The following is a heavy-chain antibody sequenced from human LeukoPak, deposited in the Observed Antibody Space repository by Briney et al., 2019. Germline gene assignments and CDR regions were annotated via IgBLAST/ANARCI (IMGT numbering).Heavy chain of an antibody. D-gene: IGHD3-10*01. CDR3: ARGFYGSGSLRDYYYYMDV. J-gene: IGHJ6*03. Sequence: ASVKVSCRVSGYTLTELSMHWVRQAPGKGLEWMGGFDPEDGETIYAQKFQGRVTMTEDTSTDTAYMELSSLRSEDTAVYYCARGFYGSGSLRDYYYYMDVWGKGTTATVSS. CDR1: GYTLTELS. CDR2: FDPEDGET. V-gene: IGHV1-24*01.